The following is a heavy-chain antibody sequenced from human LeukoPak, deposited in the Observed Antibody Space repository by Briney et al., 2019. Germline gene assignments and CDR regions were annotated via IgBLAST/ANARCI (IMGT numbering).Heavy chain of an antibody. Sequence: PGGSLRLSCAASGFTFSSYEMNWVRQAPGKGLEWVSYISSSGSRIYYTASVEGRFTISRDNAKNSLYLQMNSLRVEDTALYYCARNTLAIAAAAFFDFWGQGTLVTVSS. J-gene: IGHJ4*02. CDR1: GFTFSSYE. CDR2: ISSSGSRI. CDR3: ARNTLAIAAAAFFDF. D-gene: IGHD6-13*01. V-gene: IGHV3-48*03.